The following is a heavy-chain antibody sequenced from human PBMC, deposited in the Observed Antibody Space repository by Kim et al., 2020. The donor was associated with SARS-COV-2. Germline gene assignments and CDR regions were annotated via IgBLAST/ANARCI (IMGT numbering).Heavy chain of an antibody. J-gene: IGHJ4*02. CDR3: ARGSSGYRGY. CDR2: NT. D-gene: IGHD6-25*01. Sequence: NTKYSQKFQGRVTITSDTPASTAYMDLSSLRSEDSALYYCARGSSGYRGYWGQGTLVTVSS. V-gene: IGHV1-3*01.